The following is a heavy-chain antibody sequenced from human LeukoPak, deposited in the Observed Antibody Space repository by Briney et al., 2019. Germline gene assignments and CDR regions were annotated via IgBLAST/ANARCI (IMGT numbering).Heavy chain of an antibody. D-gene: IGHD1-14*01. V-gene: IGHV1-2*02. Sequence: EASVKVSCKASRYTFSGHSMHWVRQAPGQGLEWMGWINPNSGGTNYAQKFQDRVTMTRDTSISTAHMELSSLRSDGTAVYYCARDTAATKDAFDIWGQGTMVTVSS. J-gene: IGHJ3*02. CDR2: INPNSGGT. CDR1: RYTFSGHS. CDR3: ARDTAATKDAFDI.